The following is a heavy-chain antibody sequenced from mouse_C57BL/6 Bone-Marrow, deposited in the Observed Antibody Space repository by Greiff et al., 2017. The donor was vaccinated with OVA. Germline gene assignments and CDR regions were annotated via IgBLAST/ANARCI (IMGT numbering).Heavy chain of an antibody. J-gene: IGHJ3*01. CDR1: RYTFTSYW. Sequence: QVQLQQPGAELVKPGASVKMSCKASRYTFTSYWITWVKQRPGQGLEWIGDIYPGSGSTNYNEKFKSKATLTVDTSSSTAYMQLSSLTSEDSAVYYCANYDYDSLAWFAYWGQGTLVTVSA. CDR3: ANYDYDSLAWFAY. V-gene: IGHV1-55*01. D-gene: IGHD2-4*01. CDR2: IYPGSGST.